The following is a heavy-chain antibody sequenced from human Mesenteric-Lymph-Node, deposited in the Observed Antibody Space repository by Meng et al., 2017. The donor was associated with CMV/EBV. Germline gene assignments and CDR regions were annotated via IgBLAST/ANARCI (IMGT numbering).Heavy chain of an antibody. Sequence: CKGAGRYSSSTNGWSRVRQPPGKGLEWIGKIDHRGSTNDNPSRKSRVTISVDKSKNQFSRKLSSVTAADTAVYYCARRASWGGFDYWGQGTLVTVSS. CDR1: GRYSSSTNG. J-gene: IGHJ4*02. D-gene: IGHD2-21*01. CDR2: IDHRGST. V-gene: IGHV4-4*02. CDR3: ARRASWGGFDY.